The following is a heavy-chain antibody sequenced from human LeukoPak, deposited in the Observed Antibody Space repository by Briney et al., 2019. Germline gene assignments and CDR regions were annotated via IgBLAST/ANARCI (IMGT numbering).Heavy chain of an antibody. Sequence: GGSLRLSCAASGFTFSSYAMHRVRQAPGKGLEWVAVISYDGSNKYYADSVKGRFTISRDNSKNTLYLQMNSLRAEDTAVYYCARDEVDLANSFDYWGQGTLVTVSS. CDR3: ARDEVDLANSFDY. CDR2: ISYDGSNK. V-gene: IGHV3-30-3*01. J-gene: IGHJ4*02. CDR1: GFTFSSYA. D-gene: IGHD5-12*01.